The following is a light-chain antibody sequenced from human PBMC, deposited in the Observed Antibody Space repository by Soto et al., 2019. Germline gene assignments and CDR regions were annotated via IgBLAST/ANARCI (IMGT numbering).Light chain of an antibody. J-gene: IGKJ4*01. CDR1: QSISNY. Sequence: DIQMTQSPSSLSASVGDRVTITCRASQSISNYLNWYQQKPGKAPKLLIYAASSLQSGVPSRFSGSGSGTDFTLTISSLQSDDFAVYYCQRYNSWPLTFGLGTKVESK. CDR3: QRYNSWPLT. CDR2: AAS. V-gene: IGKV1-39*01.